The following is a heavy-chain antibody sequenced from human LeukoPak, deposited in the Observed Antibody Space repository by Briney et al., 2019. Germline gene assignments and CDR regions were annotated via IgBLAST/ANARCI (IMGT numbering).Heavy chain of an antibody. CDR1: GGSISSYY. J-gene: IGHJ4*02. CDR2: IYYSGST. CDR3: ASDYLGSYDY. Sequence: SETLSLTCTVSGGSISSYYWSWIRQPPGKGLEWIGYIYYSGSTNYNPSLKSRVTISVDTSKNQFSLRLSSVTAADTAVYYCASDYLGSYDYWGQGTLVTVSS. V-gene: IGHV4-59*08. D-gene: IGHD2/OR15-2a*01.